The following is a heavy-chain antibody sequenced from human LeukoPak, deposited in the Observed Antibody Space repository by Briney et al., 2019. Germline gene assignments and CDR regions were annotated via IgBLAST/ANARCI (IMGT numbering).Heavy chain of an antibody. CDR2: INSDGSST. J-gene: IGHJ5*02. CDR1: GFTFSSYW. V-gene: IGHV3-74*01. CDR3: ARGVGGDSRFDP. Sequence: GGSLRLSCAASGFTFSSYWMHWVRQAPGKGLVWVSRINSDGSSTRYADSVKGRFTISRDNAKNTLYLQMNSLRAEDTAVYYCARGVGGDSRFDPWGQGTLVTVSS. D-gene: IGHD1-26*01.